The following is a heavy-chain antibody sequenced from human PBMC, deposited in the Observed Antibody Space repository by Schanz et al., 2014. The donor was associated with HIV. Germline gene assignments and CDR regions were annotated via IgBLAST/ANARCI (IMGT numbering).Heavy chain of an antibody. J-gene: IGHJ4*02. CDR1: GGTFTNYA. Sequence: QVQLVQSGAEVKKPGASVKVSCKTSGGTFTNYAISWVRQAPGQGLQWMGGIIPFFGTANYAQTLQGRLTITADATTAYMDLSSLKFEDTAVYYCVRVANYDGDDYYQRSHFDLWGQGTLVTVSS. V-gene: IGHV1-69*01. D-gene: IGHD3-22*01. CDR3: VRVANYDGDDYYQRSHFDL. CDR2: IIPFFGTA.